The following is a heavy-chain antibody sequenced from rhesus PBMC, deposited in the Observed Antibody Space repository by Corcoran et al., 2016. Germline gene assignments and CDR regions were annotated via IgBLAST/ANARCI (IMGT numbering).Heavy chain of an antibody. J-gene: IGHJ5-1*01. V-gene: IGHV4-106*01. CDR1: GGSISETYF. CDR2: TQGAGGGGGT. Sequence: QVQLQESGPGLIKPSAILSLTCVVSGGSISETYFWGWIRQTPGRGLEWIGYTQGAGGGGGTDSTSSRRSRALLARDPSNNQFSLNRNAMTAADSAIYFCVGVGYYSGIYWIRFDIWGPGVLVTVSS. CDR3: VGVGYYSGIYWIRFDI. D-gene: IGHD3-16*01.